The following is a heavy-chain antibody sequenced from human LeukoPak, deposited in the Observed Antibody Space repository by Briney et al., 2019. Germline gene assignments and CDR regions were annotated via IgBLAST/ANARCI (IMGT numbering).Heavy chain of an antibody. J-gene: IGHJ4*02. V-gene: IGHV4-61*02. D-gene: IGHD2-15*01. Sequence: SETLPLTCTVSGGSISSGSYYWSWIRQPAGKGLEWIGRIYTSGSTNYNPSLKSRVTISVDTSKNQFSLNLTSVTAADTAIYYCAKMIPATPDYFDYWGQGILVTVSS. CDR1: GGSISSGSYY. CDR2: IYTSGST. CDR3: AKMIPATPDYFDY.